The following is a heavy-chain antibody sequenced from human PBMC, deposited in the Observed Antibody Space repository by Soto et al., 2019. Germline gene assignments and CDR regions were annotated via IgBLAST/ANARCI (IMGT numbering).Heavy chain of an antibody. CDR2: IIPIFGTA. J-gene: IGHJ6*02. CDR3: ARGGSGSGSYYYYYYYYGMDV. D-gene: IGHD3-10*01. V-gene: IGHV1-69*13. Sequence: GASVKVSCKASGGTFSSYAISWVRQAPGQGLEWMGGIIPIFGTANYAQKFQGRVTITADESTSTAYMELSSLRSEDTAVYYCARGGSGSGSYYYYYYYYGMDVWGQGTTVTVSS. CDR1: GGTFSSYA.